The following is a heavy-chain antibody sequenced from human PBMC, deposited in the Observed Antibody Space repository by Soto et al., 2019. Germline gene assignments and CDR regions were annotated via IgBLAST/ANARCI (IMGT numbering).Heavy chain of an antibody. CDR1: GYTFTSYD. D-gene: IGHD4-17*01. CDR2: MNPNNGDT. J-gene: IGHJ4*02. CDR3: AREYSTATVPRTSDY. Sequence: ASVKVSCKPSGYTFTSYDINWVRQATGQGLEFMGWMNPNNGDTGSAEKFRGRLTMTRNTSMGIAYMELSSLTSEDTAVYFCAREYSTATVPRTSDYWGQGTLVTVSS. V-gene: IGHV1-8*01.